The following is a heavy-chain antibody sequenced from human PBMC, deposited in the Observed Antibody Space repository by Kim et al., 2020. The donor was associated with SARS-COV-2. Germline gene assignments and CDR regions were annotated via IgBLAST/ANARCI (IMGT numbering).Heavy chain of an antibody. V-gene: IGHV4-59*01. D-gene: IGHD5-12*01. J-gene: IGHJ4*02. Sequence: PSLKSRGTISVDTSKNPFSLKLSSVTAADTAVYYCARSTFGDGYNYPFDYWGQGTLVTVSS. CDR3: ARSTFGDGYNYPFDY.